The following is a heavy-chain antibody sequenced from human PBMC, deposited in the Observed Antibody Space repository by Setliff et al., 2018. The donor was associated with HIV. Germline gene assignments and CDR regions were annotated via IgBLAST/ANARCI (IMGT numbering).Heavy chain of an antibody. CDR2: ISAYNGNR. J-gene: IGHJ4*02. CDR1: GYIFTGFG. D-gene: IGHD1-26*01. CDR3: ARDVGVPGRGNALKY. Sequence: ASVKVSCKTSGYIFTGFGLTWVRQAPGQGLEWMGWISAYNGNRNYAQKFQGRVTMTRDMSISTAYMELTSLTSDDTAVYFCARDVGVPGRGNALKYWAQGTLVTVSS. V-gene: IGHV1-18*01.